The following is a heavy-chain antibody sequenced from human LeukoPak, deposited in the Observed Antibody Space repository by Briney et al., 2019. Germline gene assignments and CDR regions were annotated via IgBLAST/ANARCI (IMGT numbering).Heavy chain of an antibody. V-gene: IGHV1-3*01. J-gene: IGHJ5*02. CDR2: INAGNGNT. D-gene: IGHD2-2*01. CDR1: GYTFTSYA. Sequence: VASVKVSCKASGYTFTSYAMHWVRQAPGQRLEWMGWINAGNGNTKYSQKFQGRVTITRDTSASTAYMELSSLRSEDTAVHYCARGYCSSTSCLENWFDPWGQGTLVTVSS. CDR3: ARGYCSSTSCLENWFDP.